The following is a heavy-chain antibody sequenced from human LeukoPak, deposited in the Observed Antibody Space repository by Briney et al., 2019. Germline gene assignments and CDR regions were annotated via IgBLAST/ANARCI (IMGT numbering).Heavy chain of an antibody. D-gene: IGHD3-16*01. J-gene: IGHJ4*02. CDR1: GFTFRSYY. V-gene: IGHV3-21*01. CDR3: TRVSYADGGYFDY. CDR2: ISRSGNYT. Sequence: PGGSLRLSCAASGFTFRSYYMNWVRQAPGKGLEWVSSISRSGNYTYYADSVKGRFTISRDNAKNSLYLQMNSLRAEDTAVYYCTRVSYADGGYFDYWGQGTLVTVSS.